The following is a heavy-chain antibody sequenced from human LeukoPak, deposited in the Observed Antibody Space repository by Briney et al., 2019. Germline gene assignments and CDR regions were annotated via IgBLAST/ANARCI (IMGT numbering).Heavy chain of an antibody. D-gene: IGHD6-19*01. CDR1: GFTFSSYA. V-gene: IGHV3-23*01. CDR2: ICGNGVNT. CDR3: AKKGTVAGASYFDY. J-gene: IGHJ4*02. Sequence: GGSLRLSCAASGFTFSSYAMSWVRQAPGKGLEWVSAICGNGVNTYYADPVKGRVTISRDNSKNTLYLQMNSLRADDTVLYYCAKKGTVAGASYFDYWGQGTLVTVSS.